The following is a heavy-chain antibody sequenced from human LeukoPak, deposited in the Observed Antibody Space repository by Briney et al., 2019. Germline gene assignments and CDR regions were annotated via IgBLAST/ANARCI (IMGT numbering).Heavy chain of an antibody. CDR1: DYTFTSYG. D-gene: IGHD3-10*01. J-gene: IGHJ4*02. CDR3: ARDRLVLWFGESSSFDY. V-gene: IGHV1-18*04. CDR2: ISPYNGNT. Sequence: ASVKVSCKASDYTFTSYGISWVRQAPGQGGEGMGWISPYNGNTNYAQKLQGRVTMTTDTSTSTAYMELRSLRSDDTAVYYCARDRLVLWFGESSSFDYWGQGTLVTVSS.